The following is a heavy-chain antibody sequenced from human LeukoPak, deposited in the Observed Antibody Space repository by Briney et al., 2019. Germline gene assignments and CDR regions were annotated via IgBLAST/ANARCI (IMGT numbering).Heavy chain of an antibody. D-gene: IGHD6-19*01. Sequence: PSETLSLTCTVSGDSISNYYWSWIRQSPGKELEWIGYMYNRGSTIYNPSLKSRVTISTDTSKNQFSLRLTSVTAADTAVYYCARAEKAVTGTLDYWGQGILITVSS. CDR1: GDSISNYY. CDR2: MYNRGST. CDR3: ARAEKAVTGTLDY. V-gene: IGHV4-59*01. J-gene: IGHJ4*02.